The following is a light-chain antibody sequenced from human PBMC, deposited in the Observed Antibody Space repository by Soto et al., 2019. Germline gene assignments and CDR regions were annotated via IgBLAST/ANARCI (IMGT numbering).Light chain of an antibody. CDR3: QQYSTYLWT. CDR1: QSIRTW. V-gene: IGKV1-5*03. CDR2: QAS. J-gene: IGKJ1*01. Sequence: DIPMTQSPSTLSASVGDRVTITCRASQSIRTWLDWYQQKPGKAPRLLMYQASSLKSGVPSRFSGSGSETEFTLTITSLQPDDTATYFCQQYSTYLWTFGQGTKVDIK.